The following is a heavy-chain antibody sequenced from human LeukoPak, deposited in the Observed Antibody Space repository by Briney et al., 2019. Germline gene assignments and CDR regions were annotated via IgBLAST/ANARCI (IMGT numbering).Heavy chain of an antibody. Sequence: SVKVSCKASGGTLSSYAISWVRQAPGQGLEWMGRIIPILGIANYAQKFQGRVTNTADKSTSTAYMELSSLRSEDTAVYYCASVLLWFGEDIYYYYGMDVWGQGTTVTVSS. V-gene: IGHV1-69*04. D-gene: IGHD3-10*01. CDR2: IIPILGIA. CDR3: ASVLLWFGEDIYYYYGMDV. CDR1: GGTLSSYA. J-gene: IGHJ6*02.